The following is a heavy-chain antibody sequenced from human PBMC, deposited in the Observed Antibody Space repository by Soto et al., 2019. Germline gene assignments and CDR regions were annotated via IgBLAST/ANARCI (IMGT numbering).Heavy chain of an antibody. CDR1: GGSISSSNW. Sequence: SETLSLTCAVSGGSISSSNWWSWVRQPPGKGLEWIGEIYHSGSTNYNPSLKSRVTISVDKSKNKSSLKLSSVTAADTAVYDCARAPGHIAAAGTFGYWGHGTLVTVSS. CDR3: ARAPGHIAAAGTFGY. D-gene: IGHD6-13*01. CDR2: IYHSGST. V-gene: IGHV4-4*02. J-gene: IGHJ4*01.